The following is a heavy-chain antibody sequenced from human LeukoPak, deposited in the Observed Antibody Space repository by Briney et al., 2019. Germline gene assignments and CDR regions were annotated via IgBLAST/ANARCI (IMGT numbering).Heavy chain of an antibody. Sequence: GGSLRLSCAASGFTFSSYWMNWVRQAPGKGLEWVANIKPDGTEKYYVDSVKGRFTISRDNARNSLSLQMNSLRAEDTAVYYCAREDSGSYGSFDYWGQGTLVTVSS. D-gene: IGHD1-26*01. V-gene: IGHV3-7*01. CDR2: IKPDGTEK. J-gene: IGHJ4*02. CDR3: AREDSGSYGSFDY. CDR1: GFTFSSYW.